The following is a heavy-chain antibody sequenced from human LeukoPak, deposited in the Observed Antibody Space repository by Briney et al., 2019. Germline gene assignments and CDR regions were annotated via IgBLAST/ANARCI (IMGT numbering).Heavy chain of an antibody. J-gene: IGHJ4*02. CDR1: GFTFSSYA. CDR3: AKAKASSGWFLDY. D-gene: IGHD6-19*01. V-gene: IGHV3-30*04. Sequence: GGSLRLSCAASGFTFSSYAMHWVRQAPGKGLEWVAVISYDGSNKHYADSVKGRFTISRDNSKNTLYLQMNSLRAEDTAVYYCAKAKASSGWFLDYWGQGTLVTVSS. CDR2: ISYDGSNK.